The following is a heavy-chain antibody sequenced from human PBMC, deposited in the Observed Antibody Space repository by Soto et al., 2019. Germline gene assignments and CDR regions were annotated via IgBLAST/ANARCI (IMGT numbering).Heavy chain of an antibody. J-gene: IGHJ6*03. CDR2: ILSSGGSI. V-gene: IGHV3-21*01. CDR3: GRDSGEQLVRRGLYYYYMDV. CDR1: GVTFSSFS. Sequence: EVQLVESGGGLVKPGGSLRLSCAASGVTFSSFSFNWVRQAQGKGLEWVSFILSSGGSIYYGESVKGRFTISRDKAKNSLYLQINSLKDEDTAVYYCGRDSGEQLVRRGLYYYYMDVWGKVTTVTVSS. D-gene: IGHD6-6*01.